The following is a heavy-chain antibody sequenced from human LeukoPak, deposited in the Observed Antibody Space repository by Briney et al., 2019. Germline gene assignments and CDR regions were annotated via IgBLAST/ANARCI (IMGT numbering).Heavy chain of an antibody. CDR3: ASTTSWYFDL. J-gene: IGHJ2*01. CDR2: IYHSGST. V-gene: IGHV4-30-2*01. D-gene: IGHD2/OR15-2a*01. CDR1: GVSISRGGYY. Sequence: PSETLTLTCTVSGVSISRGGYYWSWIRQPPGKGLEWIGYIYHSGSTYYNPSLKSRVTISVDRSKNQFSLKLSSVTAADTAVYYCASTTSWYFDLWGRGTLVTVSS.